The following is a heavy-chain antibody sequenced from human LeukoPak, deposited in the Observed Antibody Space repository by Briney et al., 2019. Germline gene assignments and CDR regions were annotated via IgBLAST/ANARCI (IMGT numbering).Heavy chain of an antibody. CDR3: ARWNGYSSSWYDY. CDR1: GGSISSSSYY. D-gene: IGHD6-13*01. V-gene: IGHV4-39*07. Sequence: SETLSLTCTVSGGSISSSSYYWGWIRQPPGKGLEWIGSIYYSGSTNYNPSLKSRVTISVDTSKNQFSLKLSSVTAADTAVYYCARWNGYSSSWYDYWGQGTLVTVSS. J-gene: IGHJ4*02. CDR2: IYYSGST.